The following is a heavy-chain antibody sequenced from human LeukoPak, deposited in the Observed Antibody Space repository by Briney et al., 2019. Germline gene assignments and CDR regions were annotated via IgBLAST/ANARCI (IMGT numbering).Heavy chain of an antibody. D-gene: IGHD2-2*01. V-gene: IGHV4-38-2*01. Sequence: SETLSLTCAVSGYSISSGYYWGWIRQPPRKGLEWIGSIYYNGSTYYNPSLMSRVTISVDTSKTQSSLKLSSVTAADTAVYYCARHRSGVVVSAADDAFDIWGQGTMVTVSS. J-gene: IGHJ3*02. CDR3: ARHRSGVVVSAADDAFDI. CDR2: IYYNGST. CDR1: GYSISSGYY.